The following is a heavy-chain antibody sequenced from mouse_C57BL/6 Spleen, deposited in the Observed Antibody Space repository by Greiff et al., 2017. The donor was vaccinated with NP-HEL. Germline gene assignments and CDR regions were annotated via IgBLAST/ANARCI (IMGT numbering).Heavy chain of an antibody. Sequence: EVKLQESGAELVKPGASVKLSCTASGFNIKDYYMHWVKQRTEQGLEWIGRIDPEDGETKYAPKFQGKATITADTSSNTAYLQLSSLTSEDTAVYYCAKEYYYGSSSYYAMDYWGQGTSVTVSS. CDR2: IDPEDGET. CDR1: GFNIKDYY. J-gene: IGHJ4*01. D-gene: IGHD1-1*01. CDR3: AKEYYYGSSSYYAMDY. V-gene: IGHV14-2*01.